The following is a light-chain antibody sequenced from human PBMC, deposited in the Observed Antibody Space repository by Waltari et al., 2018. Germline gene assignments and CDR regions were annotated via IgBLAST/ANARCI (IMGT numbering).Light chain of an antibody. V-gene: IGKV1-5*03. CDR2: KAS. CDR3: QQYTTYPET. CDR1: QSIYKW. Sequence: DIQMTQSPSTLSASVGETVIITCRASQSIYKWLAWYQQKPGKVPKLLIWKASNLQSGVPSRFSGSVSGTDFSLTISSVQPDDFATYYCQQYTTYPETFGQGTKVEIK. J-gene: IGKJ1*01.